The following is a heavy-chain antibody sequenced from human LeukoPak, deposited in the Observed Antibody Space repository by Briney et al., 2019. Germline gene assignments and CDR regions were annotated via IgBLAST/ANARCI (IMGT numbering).Heavy chain of an antibody. CDR2: INHSGST. V-gene: IGHV4-39*07. J-gene: IGHJ4*02. CDR3: ARRRGYSYGPIDY. D-gene: IGHD5-18*01. Sequence: SETLSLTCTVSGGSISSSSYYWSWIRQPPGKGLEWIGEINHSGSTNYNPSLKSRVTISVDTSKNQFSLKLNSVTAADTAVYYCARRRGYSYGPIDYWGQGTLVTVSS. CDR1: GGSISSSSYY.